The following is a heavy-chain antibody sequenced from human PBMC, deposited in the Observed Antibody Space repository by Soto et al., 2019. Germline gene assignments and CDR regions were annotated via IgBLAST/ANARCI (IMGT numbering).Heavy chain of an antibody. CDR3: ARHETPHGDSDY. J-gene: IGHJ4*02. V-gene: IGHV4-59*08. CDR2: THYSGST. D-gene: IGHD4-17*01. Sequence: PSETLSLTCTVSGGSISSYYWSWIRQPPGKGLEWIGYTHYSGSTNYNPSLKSRVTISVDTSKNQFSLKLSSVTAADTAVYYCARHETPHGDSDYWGQGPLVTVSS. CDR1: GGSISSYY.